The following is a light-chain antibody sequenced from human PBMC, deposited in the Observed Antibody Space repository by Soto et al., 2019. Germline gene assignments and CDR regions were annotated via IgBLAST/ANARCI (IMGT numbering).Light chain of an antibody. Sequence: DIQMTQSPSSLSASVGDRVTFTCRASQSISTYLNWYEQPQRKDANLLIYGASNLQSGVPSVFWGCGWGTDFSLTMNSLQCEVFATFHCEKYKSFWAVGQRAKGEI. CDR1: QSISTY. J-gene: IGKJ1*01. CDR3: EKYKSFWA. CDR2: GAS. V-gene: IGKV1-39*01.